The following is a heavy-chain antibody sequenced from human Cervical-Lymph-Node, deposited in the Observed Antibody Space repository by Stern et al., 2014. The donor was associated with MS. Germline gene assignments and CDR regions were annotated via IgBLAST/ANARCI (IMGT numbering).Heavy chain of an antibody. CDR2: IIPIVDTA. CDR1: GGTFSSYA. Sequence: QVQLMQSGAEVKKPGSSVKVSCKASGGTFSSYAINWVRQAPGQGLEWMGGIIPIVDTANYAQKFQGRVTITADESTSTAYMELSSLRSEDTAVYYCTRDSRHYDASYYFDSWGQGTLVTVSS. V-gene: IGHV1-69*01. J-gene: IGHJ4*02. D-gene: IGHD3-16*01. CDR3: TRDSRHYDASYYFDS.